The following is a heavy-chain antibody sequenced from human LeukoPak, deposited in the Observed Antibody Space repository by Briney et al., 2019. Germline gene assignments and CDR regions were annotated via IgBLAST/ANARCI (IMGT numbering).Heavy chain of an antibody. CDR2: ISGSGGST. D-gene: IGHD3-10*01. J-gene: IGHJ4*02. V-gene: IGHV3-23*01. CDR1: GFTFSSYA. CDR3: AKVRSADRVVRGVIYYFDY. Sequence: PGGSLRLSCAASGFTFSSYAMSWVRQAPGKGLEWVSAISGSGGSTYYADSVKGRFTISRDNSKNTLYLQMNSLRAEDTAVYYCAKVRSADRVVRGVIYYFDYWGQGTLVTVSS.